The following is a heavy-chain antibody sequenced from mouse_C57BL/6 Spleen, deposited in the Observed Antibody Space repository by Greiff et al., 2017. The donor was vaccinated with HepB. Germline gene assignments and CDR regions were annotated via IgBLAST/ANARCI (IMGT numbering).Heavy chain of an antibody. CDR2: IYPGDGDT. V-gene: IGHV1-82*01. J-gene: IGHJ4*01. Sequence: QVQLQQSGPELVKPGASVKISCKASGYAFSSSWMNWVKQRPGKGLEWIGRIYPGDGDTNYNGKFKGKATLTADKSSSTAYMQLSSLTSEDSAVYFCARYYGSSYLYAMDYWGQGTSVTVSS. CDR3: ARYYGSSYLYAMDY. CDR1: GYAFSSSW. D-gene: IGHD1-1*01.